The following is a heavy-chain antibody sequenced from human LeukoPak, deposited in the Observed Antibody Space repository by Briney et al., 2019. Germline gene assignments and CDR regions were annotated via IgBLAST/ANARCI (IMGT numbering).Heavy chain of an antibody. CDR1: GGTFSSYA. J-gene: IGHJ3*02. D-gene: IGHD6-19*01. Sequence: SVKVSCKASGGTFSSYAISWVRQAPGQGLEWMGRIIPILGIANYAQKFQGRVTITTDTSTSTAYMELRSLRSDDTAVYYCARGEQWLGQPTDAFDIWGQGTMVTVSS. CDR2: IIPILGIA. CDR3: ARGEQWLGQPTDAFDI. V-gene: IGHV1-69*04.